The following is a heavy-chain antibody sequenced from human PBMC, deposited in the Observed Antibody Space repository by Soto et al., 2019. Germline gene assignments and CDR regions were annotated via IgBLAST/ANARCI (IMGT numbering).Heavy chain of an antibody. Sequence: GGSLRLSCAASGFPFSSYAMSLVRQSPGKGLEWVSAISGSGGSTYYADSVKGRFTISRDNSKNTLYLQMNRLRAEDTAVYYCAKDSYLVAGYGSFDYWGQGPLFTVYS. J-gene: IGHJ4*02. CDR1: GFPFSSYA. V-gene: IGHV3-23*01. CDR2: ISGSGGST. CDR3: AKDSYLVAGYGSFDY. D-gene: IGHD2-2*01.